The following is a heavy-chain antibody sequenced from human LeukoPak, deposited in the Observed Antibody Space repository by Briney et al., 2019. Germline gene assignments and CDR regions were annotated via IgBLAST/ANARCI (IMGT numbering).Heavy chain of an antibody. J-gene: IGHJ3*01. V-gene: IGHV1-24*01. D-gene: IGHD3-10*01. Sequence: ASVKVSCKVSGYTLTELSMHWVRQAPGGGLQWLGRVDPEDAKAVYSENLQGRVTITADSFSDSTYMFLSSLTSEDTAFYYCATSGRSSLAFDVWGQGTVVTVSS. CDR2: VDPEDAKA. CDR3: ATSGRSSLAFDV. CDR1: GYTLTELS.